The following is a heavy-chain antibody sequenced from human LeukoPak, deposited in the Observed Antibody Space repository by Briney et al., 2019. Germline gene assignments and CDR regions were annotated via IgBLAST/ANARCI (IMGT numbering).Heavy chain of an antibody. CDR3: AKTFQKGGYRGY. D-gene: IGHD5-12*01. V-gene: IGHV3-30*18. Sequence: GGSLRLSCVASGFTFSSYGMHWVRQAPGKGLEWVAVISSDGSNKYYADSVKGRFTISRDNSKNTLYLQMNSLRAEDTAVYYCAKTFQKGGYRGYWGQGTLVTVSS. J-gene: IGHJ4*02. CDR2: ISSDGSNK. CDR1: GFTFSSYG.